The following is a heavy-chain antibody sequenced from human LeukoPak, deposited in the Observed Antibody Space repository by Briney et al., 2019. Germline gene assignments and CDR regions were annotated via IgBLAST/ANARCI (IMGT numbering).Heavy chain of an antibody. CDR3: ARVPRRRFGEFYYFDY. Sequence: SETLSLSCNVSDGSISSYYWSWIRQPPGKGLEWIGYIYYSGSTNYNPSLKSRVTISVDTSKNQFSLKLSSVTAADTAVYYCARVPRRRFGEFYYFDYWGQGTLVTVSS. V-gene: IGHV4-59*01. CDR1: DGSISSYY. D-gene: IGHD3-10*01. J-gene: IGHJ4*02. CDR2: IYYSGST.